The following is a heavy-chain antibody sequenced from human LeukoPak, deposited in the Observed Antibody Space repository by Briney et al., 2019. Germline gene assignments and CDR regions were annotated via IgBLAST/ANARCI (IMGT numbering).Heavy chain of an antibody. CDR2: ISGSGGST. V-gene: IGHV3-23*01. J-gene: IGHJ3*02. CDR1: GFTFSSYA. D-gene: IGHD3-10*01. Sequence: GGSLRLSCAASGFTFSSYAMSWVRQAPGKGLDWVSAISGSGGSTYYADSVKGRCTISRDNSKNTLYLQMNSLRAEDTAVYYCASRGRAFDIWGQGTMVTVSS. CDR3: ASRGRAFDI.